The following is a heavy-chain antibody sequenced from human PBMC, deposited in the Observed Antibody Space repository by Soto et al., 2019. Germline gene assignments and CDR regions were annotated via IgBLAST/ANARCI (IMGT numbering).Heavy chain of an antibody. D-gene: IGHD1-1*01. J-gene: IGHJ3*01. CDR2: ISGRGVTT. CDR3: AIDRDDIGMVDAFGV. CDR1: GFTFSSYA. Sequence: EMQLLESGGDLVQPGGSLRLSCAASGFTFSSYAMTWVRQAPGKGLEYISAISGRGVTTYYADSMKGRFTVSSDNSKNTLCLQMTSLRADDTAMYSSAIDRDDIGMVDAFGVWGQGTMVTVSS. V-gene: IGHV3-23*01.